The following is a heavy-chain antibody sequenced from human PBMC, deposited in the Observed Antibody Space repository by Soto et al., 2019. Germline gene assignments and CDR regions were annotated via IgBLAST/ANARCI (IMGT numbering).Heavy chain of an antibody. D-gene: IGHD4-17*01. V-gene: IGHV1-18*01. J-gene: IGHJ4*02. CDR1: GYPFSGYA. CDR3: ARPYTDYGDYGWSFPY. CDR2: ISAYNGNT. Sequence: QVQLVQSGSEVKKPGASVKVSCKASGYPFSGYAIGWVRQAPGQGLEWMGWISAYNGNTNFAQKFQGRVTMTTGTSTGTAYMDLRSLRSDDTAVYYCARPYTDYGDYGWSFPYWSQGTLVTVSS.